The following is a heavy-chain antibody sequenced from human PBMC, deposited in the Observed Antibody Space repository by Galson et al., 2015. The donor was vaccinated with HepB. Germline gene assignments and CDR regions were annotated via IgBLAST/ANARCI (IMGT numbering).Heavy chain of an antibody. D-gene: IGHD6-13*01. J-gene: IGHJ4*02. CDR2: ISHDGSEK. CDR1: GFTFSSYG. Sequence: SLRLSCAASGFTFSSYGMHWLRQAPGKGLEWVAVISHDGSEKYYADSVKGQFTISRDSSKNTLYLQMNSLRGEDTAVYYCATTIRTSTWSLPHFGYWGQGTLVTVSS. V-gene: IGHV3-30-3*01. CDR3: ATTIRTSTWSLPHFGY.